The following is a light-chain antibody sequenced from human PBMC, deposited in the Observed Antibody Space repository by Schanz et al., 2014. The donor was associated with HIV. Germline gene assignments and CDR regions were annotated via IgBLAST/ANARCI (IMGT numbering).Light chain of an antibody. CDR3: QQYNRYWT. CDR2: QAS. Sequence: IQMTQSPSTVSTSVGDRVTITCRASQTIGRLLAWYQQKPGRAPKLLIYQASILETGVPSRFSGSGSGTSFTLTITSLQPDDFATYCCQQYNRYWTFGQGTKVEIK. V-gene: IGKV1-5*03. CDR1: QTIGRL. J-gene: IGKJ1*01.